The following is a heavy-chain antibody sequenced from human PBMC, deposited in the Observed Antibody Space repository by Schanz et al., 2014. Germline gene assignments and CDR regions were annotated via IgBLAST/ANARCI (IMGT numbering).Heavy chain of an antibody. D-gene: IGHD6-6*01. CDR2: VYSSGST. CDR1: GGSISSYSIYSDY. Sequence: QVQLQEAGPGLVKPAETLSLTCTVSGGSISSYSIYSDYWSWIRQPAGKGLEWIGRVYSSGSTTYNPSLQSRVTMSLDTSKNQFSLKLSSVTAADTAISYCARRIAARSGVGYDYHYGVDVWGQGTTVIVSS. V-gene: IGHV4-4*07. CDR3: ARRIAARSGVGYDYHYGVDV. J-gene: IGHJ6*02.